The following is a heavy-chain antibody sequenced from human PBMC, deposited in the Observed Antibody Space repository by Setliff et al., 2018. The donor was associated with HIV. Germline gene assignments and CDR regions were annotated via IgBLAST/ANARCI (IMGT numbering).Heavy chain of an antibody. CDR2: VDPEDNNP. J-gene: IGHJ5*02. V-gene: IGHV1-69-2*01. CDR1: GFTFTDFY. CDR3: ETDDYYGSGTRWRGVP. Sequence: ASVKVSCKASGFTFTDFYFHWVQQAPGKGLEWVGRVDPEDNNPTYAEKFRDRVTISADTSTNTAYLELRSLRSEDTAVYYCETDDYYGSGTRWRGVPWGQGTLVTVSS. D-gene: IGHD3-10*01.